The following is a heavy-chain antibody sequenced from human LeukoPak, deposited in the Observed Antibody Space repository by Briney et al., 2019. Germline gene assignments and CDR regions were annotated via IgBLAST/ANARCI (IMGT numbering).Heavy chain of an antibody. CDR3: ARDQAVTFFAY. CDR1: GGSISPYY. CDR2: IYHSGST. J-gene: IGHJ4*02. Sequence: SETLSLTCTVSGGSISPYYWSWIRQPPGKGLEWIGYIYHSGSTNFNPSLKSRVTISIDTSKNQFSLKLSSVTAADTAVYYCARDQAVTFFAYWGQGILVTVSS. D-gene: IGHD4-17*01. V-gene: IGHV4-59*01.